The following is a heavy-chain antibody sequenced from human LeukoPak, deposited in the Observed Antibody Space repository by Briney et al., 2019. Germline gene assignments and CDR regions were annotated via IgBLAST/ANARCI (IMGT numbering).Heavy chain of an antibody. CDR3: AKVATVTTFLYCFDY. CDR2: ISGSGGST. J-gene: IGHJ4*02. Sequence: GGSLRLSCAASGSTFSSYAMSWVRQAPGKGLEWVSTISGSGGSTYYADSVKGRFTISRDNSKNTLYLQMNSLRAEDTAVYYCAKVATVTTFLYCFDYWGQGVLVTVSS. CDR1: GSTFSSYA. D-gene: IGHD4-17*01. V-gene: IGHV3-23*01.